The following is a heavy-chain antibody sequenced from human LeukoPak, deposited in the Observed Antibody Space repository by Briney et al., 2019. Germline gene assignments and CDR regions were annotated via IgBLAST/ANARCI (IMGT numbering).Heavy chain of an antibody. CDR3: ANSQSPVAGIVGQ. D-gene: IGHD6-19*01. J-gene: IGHJ4*02. CDR1: GFSFSDYY. Sequence: GGSLRLSCATSGFSFSDYYMTWIRQAPGKGLEWVSYISEDATAKYYADSVKGRFTISRDNAKNSVDLQMNSLRVEDTAVYFCANSQSPVAGIVGQWGQGTLVTVSS. V-gene: IGHV3-11*04. CDR2: ISEDATAK.